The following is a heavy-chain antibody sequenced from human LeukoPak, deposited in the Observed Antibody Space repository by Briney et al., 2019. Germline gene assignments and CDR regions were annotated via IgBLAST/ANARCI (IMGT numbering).Heavy chain of an antibody. Sequence: GGSLRLPCAASGFAFSSFWMNWVRQAPGKGLEWVANMKHDGTEKYYVDSVKGRFTISRDNAKNSLYLQMNSLRVEDTAVYYCARGQVTTVTGLAAFDIWGQGTMVTVSS. J-gene: IGHJ3*02. CDR3: ARGQVTTVTGLAAFDI. V-gene: IGHV3-7*04. CDR1: GFAFSSFW. CDR2: MKHDGTEK. D-gene: IGHD4-17*01.